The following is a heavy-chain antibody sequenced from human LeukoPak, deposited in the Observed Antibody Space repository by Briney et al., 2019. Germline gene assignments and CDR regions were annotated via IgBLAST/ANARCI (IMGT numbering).Heavy chain of an antibody. V-gene: IGHV4-38-2*01. D-gene: IGHD1-26*01. J-gene: IGHJ3*02. CDR2: IYHSGST. CDR3: ARHRSGSPVSAFDI. Sequence: SETLSLTCAVSGYSISSGYYWGWIRQPPGKGLEWIGSIYHSGSTYYNPSLKSRVTISVDTSKNQFSLKLSSVTAADTAVYYRARHRSGSPVSAFDIWGQGTMVTVSS. CDR1: GYSISSGYY.